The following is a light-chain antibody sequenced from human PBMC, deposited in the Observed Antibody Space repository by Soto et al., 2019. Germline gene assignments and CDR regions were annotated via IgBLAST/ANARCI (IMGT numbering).Light chain of an antibody. J-gene: IGLJ3*02. CDR1: SSNIGAGYD. CDR2: LNN. V-gene: IGLV1-40*01. Sequence: QSVLTQPPSVSGALGQRVTISCTGSSSNIGAGYDVHWYQQIPGTAPKLLIYLNNNRPSGVPDRLSGSKSGTSASLAITGLQAEDEADYYCQSYDSSLSAWVFGGGTKVTVL. CDR3: QSYDSSLSAWV.